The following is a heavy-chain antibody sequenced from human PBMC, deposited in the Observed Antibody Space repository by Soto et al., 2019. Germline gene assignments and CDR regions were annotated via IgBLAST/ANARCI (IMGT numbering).Heavy chain of an antibody. CDR3: AKGSIEYSASVAN. CDR1: GVSCSSYA. Sequence: EVQLLESGGGLVQPGGSLRLSCAASGVSCSSYAMFWVRQAPGKGLEWVSVISARGGRSYFADSVKGRFTISADISKNVVSLELNSVRVEDTAIYFCAKGSIEYSASVANWGQGTLVLVSS. CDR2: ISARGGRS. D-gene: IGHD5-12*01. V-gene: IGHV3-23*01. J-gene: IGHJ4*02.